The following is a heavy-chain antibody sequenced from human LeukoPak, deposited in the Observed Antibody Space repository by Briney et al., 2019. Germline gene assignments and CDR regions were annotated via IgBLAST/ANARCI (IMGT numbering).Heavy chain of an antibody. CDR2: IKSDGSAI. D-gene: IGHD1-26*01. CDR3: ARGMSGSYDY. J-gene: IGHJ4*02. CDR1: GFTFTTYW. Sequence: GGSLRLSCAASGFTFTTYWMTWVRQAPGKGLEWVAIIKSDGSAIFYVDSVKGRFTIPRDNAKNSLHLQMNSLRAEDTAIYYCARGMSGSYDYWGQGTLVTVSS. V-gene: IGHV3-7*05.